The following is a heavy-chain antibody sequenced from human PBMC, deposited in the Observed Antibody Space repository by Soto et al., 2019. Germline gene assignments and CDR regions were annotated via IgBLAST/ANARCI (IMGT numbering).Heavy chain of an antibody. V-gene: IGHV3-23*01. CDR2: ISGSGGST. CDR3: AKEPITIFGVADAFDI. CDR1: GFTLSSYA. D-gene: IGHD3-3*01. J-gene: IGHJ3*02. Sequence: PGGSLRLSCAASGFTLSSYAMSWVRQAPGKGLEWVSAISGSGGSTYYADSVKGRFTISRDNSKNTLYLQMNSLRAEDTAVYYCAKEPITIFGVADAFDIWGQGTMVTVSS.